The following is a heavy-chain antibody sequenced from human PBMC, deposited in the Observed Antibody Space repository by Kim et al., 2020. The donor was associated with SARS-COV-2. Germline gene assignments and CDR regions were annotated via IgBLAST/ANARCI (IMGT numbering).Heavy chain of an antibody. CDR1: GDSITNNSYY. D-gene: IGHD6-19*01. Sequence: SETLSLTCAVSGDSITNNSYYWGWIRQPPGKGLEWIGTTFFWGKSYDSPSLGSRLTTSVDTSKNLISLRLSSVTAADTAVYFCVGLYNTGWPYFASWGQGTLVTVSS. CDR3: VGLYNTGWPYFAS. V-gene: IGHV4-39*01. J-gene: IGHJ4*02. CDR2: TFFWGKS.